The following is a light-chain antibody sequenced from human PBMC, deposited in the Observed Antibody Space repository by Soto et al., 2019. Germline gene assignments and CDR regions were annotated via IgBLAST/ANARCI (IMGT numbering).Light chain of an antibody. J-gene: IGLJ2*01. Sequence: QSVLTQPPSVSGAPGQRVTISCTGSVSNIGSGYDVHWYQHLPGTAPKLLIYANNNRPSGVPDRFSDSKSGASASLAIAGLQAEDEADYYCQSYGTSGVIFGGGTKLTVL. CDR2: ANN. CDR3: QSYGTSGVI. CDR1: VSNIGSGYD. V-gene: IGLV1-40*01.